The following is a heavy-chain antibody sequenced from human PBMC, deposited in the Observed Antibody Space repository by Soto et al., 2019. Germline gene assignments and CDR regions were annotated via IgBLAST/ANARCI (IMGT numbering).Heavy chain of an antibody. CDR2: IYYSGRT. D-gene: IGHD2-15*01. CDR3: ARHTPAISISDH. Sequence: PSETLSLTCTVSGGSVRSSTYYWGWIRQAPGKGLEWIASIYYSGRTHNNPALKSRVTMSVDTYTNQFSLKMNAVTAADTAVYYCARHTPAISISDHWGQGTLVTVSS. V-gene: IGHV4-39*01. J-gene: IGHJ4*02. CDR1: GGSVRSSTYY.